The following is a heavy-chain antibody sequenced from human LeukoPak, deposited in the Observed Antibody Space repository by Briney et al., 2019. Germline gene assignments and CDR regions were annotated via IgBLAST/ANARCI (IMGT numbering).Heavy chain of an antibody. J-gene: IGHJ6*02. V-gene: IGHV4-39*07. CDR1: GGSISSSSYY. CDR3: ARDPYYDSSGYYYGVYYYYGMDV. Sequence: PSETLSLTCTVSGGSISSSSYYWGWIRQPPGKGLEWIGSIYYSGSTYYNPSLKSRVTISVDTSKNQFSLKLSSVTAADTAVYYCARDPYYDSSGYYYGVYYYYGMDVWGQGTTVTVSS. CDR2: IYYSGST. D-gene: IGHD3-22*01.